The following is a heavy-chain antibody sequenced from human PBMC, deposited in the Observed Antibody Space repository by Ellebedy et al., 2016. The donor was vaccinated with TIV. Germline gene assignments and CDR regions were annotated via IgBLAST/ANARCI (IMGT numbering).Heavy chain of an antibody. CDR3: ARALYYDSSGYLFDY. D-gene: IGHD3-22*01. J-gene: IGHJ4*02. V-gene: IGHV1-46*01. CDR1: GYTFTSYY. Sequence: ASVKVSXXASGYTFTSYYMHWVRQAPGQGLEWMGIINPSGGSTSYAQKFQGRVTMTRDTSTSTVYMELSSLRSEDTAVYYCARALYYDSSGYLFDYWGQGTLVTVSS. CDR2: INPSGGST.